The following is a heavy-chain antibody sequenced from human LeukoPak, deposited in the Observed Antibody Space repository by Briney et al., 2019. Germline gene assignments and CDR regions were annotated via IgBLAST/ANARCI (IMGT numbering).Heavy chain of an antibody. CDR2: IYRSGST. J-gene: IGHJ5*02. CDR3: ARDYGDYGNWFDP. V-gene: IGHV4-30-2*01. D-gene: IGHD4-17*01. CDR1: GVSISSGGYS. Sequence: SQTLSLTCAVSGVSISSGGYSWSWLRQPPGKGLEWIGYIYRSGSTYYNPSLKSRVTISVDRSKNQFSLKLSSVTAADTAVYYCARDYGDYGNWFDPWGQGTLVTVSS.